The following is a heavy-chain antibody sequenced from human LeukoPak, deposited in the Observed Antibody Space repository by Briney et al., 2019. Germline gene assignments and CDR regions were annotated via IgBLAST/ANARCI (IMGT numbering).Heavy chain of an antibody. CDR3: ARESPGTPAAFDI. D-gene: IGHD1-1*01. CDR2: INWNGGGT. V-gene: IGHV3-20*04. CDR1: GFTFDDYG. Sequence: PGGSLRLSCAASGFTFDDYGMSWVRQVPGKGLEWVSGINWNGGGTAYADSVKGRFTISRDNAKHSLYLQMNSLRAEDTALYYCARESPGTPAAFDIWGQGTMVTVSS. J-gene: IGHJ3*02.